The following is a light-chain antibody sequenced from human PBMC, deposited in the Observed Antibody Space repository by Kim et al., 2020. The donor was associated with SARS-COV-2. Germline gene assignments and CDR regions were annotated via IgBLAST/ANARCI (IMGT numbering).Light chain of an antibody. Sequence: DIQMTQSPSSLSASVGDRVTITCRASQGIINYLAWFQQKPGMAPKSLIYAASSLQSGVPSKFSGSGSGTDFALTIYNLQPEDFATYYCQQYNSYPFTFGGGTKVDIK. CDR1: QGIINY. J-gene: IGKJ4*01. CDR3: QQYNSYPFT. CDR2: AAS. V-gene: IGKV1-16*02.